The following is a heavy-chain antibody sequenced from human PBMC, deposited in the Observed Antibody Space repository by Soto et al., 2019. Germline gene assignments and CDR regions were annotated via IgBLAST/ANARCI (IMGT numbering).Heavy chain of an antibody. CDR3: ARVQRRLGYCSGGSCYRDDAFDI. CDR2: IIPILGIA. D-gene: IGHD2-15*01. V-gene: IGHV1-69*02. Sequence: SVKVSCKASGGTYSSYTISWVRQAPGQGLEWMGRIIPILGIANYAQKFQGRVTITADKSTSTAYMELSSLRSEDTAVYYCARVQRRLGYCSGGSCYRDDAFDIWGQGTMVTVSS. J-gene: IGHJ3*02. CDR1: GGTYSSYT.